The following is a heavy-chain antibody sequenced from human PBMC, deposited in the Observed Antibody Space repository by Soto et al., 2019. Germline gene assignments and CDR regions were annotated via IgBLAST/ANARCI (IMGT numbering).Heavy chain of an antibody. J-gene: IGHJ3*02. CDR1: GGSISSGGYY. CDR2: IYYSGST. CDR3: ARSLGYCTNGVCYLDAFDI. D-gene: IGHD2-8*01. Sequence: PSETLSLTCTVSGGSISSGGYYWSWIRQHPGKGMEWNGYIYYSGSTYYNPSLKSRVTLSVDTSKNQFSLKLSSVTAADTAVYYCARSLGYCTNGVCYLDAFDIWGQGTMVTVSS. V-gene: IGHV4-31*03.